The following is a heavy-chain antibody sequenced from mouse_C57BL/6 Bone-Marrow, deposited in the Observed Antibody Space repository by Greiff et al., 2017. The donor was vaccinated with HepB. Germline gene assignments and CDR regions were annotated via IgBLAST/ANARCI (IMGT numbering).Heavy chain of an antibody. Sequence: QVQLKQPGAELVKPGASVKLSCKASGYTFTSYWMHWVKQRPGRGLEWIGRIDPNSGGTKYNEKFKSKATLTADKPSSTAYMQLSSLTSEDSAVYYCARGYYYGSSSFAYWGQGTLVTVSA. CDR1: GYTFTSYW. CDR3: ARGYYYGSSSFAY. D-gene: IGHD1-1*01. CDR2: IDPNSGGT. J-gene: IGHJ3*01. V-gene: IGHV1-72*01.